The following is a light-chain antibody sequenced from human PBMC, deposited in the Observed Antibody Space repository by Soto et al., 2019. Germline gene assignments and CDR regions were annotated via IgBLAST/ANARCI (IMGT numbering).Light chain of an antibody. CDR3: QQYGRSPWT. CDR2: GAS. V-gene: IGKV3-20*01. Sequence: DIVLTQSPGTLSLSPGNRATLSCRASQSISSGYLAWYQQKPGQAPRLLIYGASSRATGVPDRFGGSGSVTDFTLTISRLEPADFAVYYFQQYGRSPWTFGQGTKVEVK. J-gene: IGKJ1*01. CDR1: QSISSGY.